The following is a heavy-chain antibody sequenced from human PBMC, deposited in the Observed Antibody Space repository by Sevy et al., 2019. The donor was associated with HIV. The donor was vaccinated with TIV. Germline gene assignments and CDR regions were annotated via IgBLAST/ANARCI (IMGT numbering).Heavy chain of an antibody. Sequence: EGSLRLSCEASGFTFTRYAFHWVLQAPGKALEWVAVIAKEGTNKYYIDSVKGRFTISRDNSRNTLFLQMERLRAEDTAMYFCARDPHAVPHWGSFDSWGQGTLVTVSS. CDR3: ARDPHAVPHWGSFDS. J-gene: IGHJ4*02. CDR2: IAKEGTNK. V-gene: IGHV3-30-3*01. D-gene: IGHD3-16*01. CDR1: GFTFTRYA.